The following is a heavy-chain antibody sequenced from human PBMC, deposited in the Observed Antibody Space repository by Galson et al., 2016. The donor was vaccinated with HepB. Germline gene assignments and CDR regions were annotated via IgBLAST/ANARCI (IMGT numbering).Heavy chain of an antibody. Sequence: SETLSLTCTVSGGFISTGSHYWGWIRQPPGKGLEWIGSIYYSGTTDYNPSLRSRVTISVDKSKNQFSLNLSSVTAADTAVYYCARGMYNYDSRETAWGQGTLVTVSS. CDR3: ARGMYNYDSRETA. CDR2: IYYSGTT. D-gene: IGHD3-22*01. J-gene: IGHJ5*02. V-gene: IGHV4-39*07. CDR1: GGFISTGSHY.